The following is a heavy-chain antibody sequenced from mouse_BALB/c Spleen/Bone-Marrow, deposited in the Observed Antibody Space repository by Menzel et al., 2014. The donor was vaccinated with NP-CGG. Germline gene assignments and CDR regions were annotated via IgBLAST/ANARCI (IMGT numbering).Heavy chain of an antibody. Sequence: EVQRVESGGGLVKPGGSLKLSCAASGFTFSSYSMSWVRQTPEKRLEWVATISSGGHYTYYPDSVKGRFTISRDNAKNTLCLQMSSLKSEDTAMYYCSKDGGYNYSYYFDYWSQGTTLTVSS. CDR3: SKDGGYNYSYYFDY. J-gene: IGHJ2*01. D-gene: IGHD2-12*01. V-gene: IGHV5-6-4*01. CDR1: GFTFSSYS. CDR2: ISSGGHYT.